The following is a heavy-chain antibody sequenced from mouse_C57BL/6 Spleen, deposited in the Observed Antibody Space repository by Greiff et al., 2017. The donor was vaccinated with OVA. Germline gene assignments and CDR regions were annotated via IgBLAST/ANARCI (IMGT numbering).Heavy chain of an antibody. Sequence: QVQLQQSGAELVKPGASVKLSCKASGYTFTSYWMQWVKQRPGQGLEWIGEIDPSDSYTNYNQKFKGKATLTVDTSSSTAYMQLSSLTAEDSAVYYGASKRVIRQYWYFDVWGTGTTVTVSS. V-gene: IGHV1-50*01. J-gene: IGHJ1*03. CDR1: GYTFTSYW. CDR2: IDPSDSYT. D-gene: IGHD1-2*01. CDR3: ASKRVIRQYWYFDV.